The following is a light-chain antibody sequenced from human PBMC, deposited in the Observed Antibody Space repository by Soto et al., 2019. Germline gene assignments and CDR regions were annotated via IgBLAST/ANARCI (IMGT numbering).Light chain of an antibody. Sequence: QSVLTQPPSVSEAPGQRVTISCTESSSNIGAGYDVHWYLQVPGTAPKLLVYTHNNRPSGVPDRVSGSTSGTSASLAITGLQSEDEAHYYCQSYDSRLSAYVFGTGTKVTVL. CDR2: THN. J-gene: IGLJ1*01. CDR1: SSNIGAGYD. CDR3: QSYDSRLSAYV. V-gene: IGLV1-40*01.